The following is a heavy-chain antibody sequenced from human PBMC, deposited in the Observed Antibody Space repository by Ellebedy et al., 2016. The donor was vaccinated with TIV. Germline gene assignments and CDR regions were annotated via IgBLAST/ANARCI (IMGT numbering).Heavy chain of an antibody. Sequence: AASVKVSCKASGYTFTSYDINWVRQATGQGLGGKGWMNPNRGNTVYAQKFQGRVNMTRNTSITTAYMELSSLRSEDTAVYYCARGGHYYDSSGYLSMAFDIWGQGTMVSVSS. CDR2: MNPNRGNT. J-gene: IGHJ3*02. CDR1: GYTFTSYD. D-gene: IGHD3-22*01. V-gene: IGHV1-8*01. CDR3: ARGGHYYDSSGYLSMAFDI.